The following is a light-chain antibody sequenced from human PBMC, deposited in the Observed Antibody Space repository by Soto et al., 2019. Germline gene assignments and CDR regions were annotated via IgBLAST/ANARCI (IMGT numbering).Light chain of an antibody. J-gene: IGLJ1*01. CDR1: SSDVGGYNY. V-gene: IGLV2-8*01. Sequence: QSVLTQPPSASGSPGKSVTISCTGTSSDVGGYNYVSWYQQHPGKAPKLIIYEVSKRPSGVPDRFSGSKSGNTASLTVSGLQAEDEADYYCTSYAGTYSFVYVFGTGTKLTVL. CDR3: TSYAGTYSFVYV. CDR2: EVS.